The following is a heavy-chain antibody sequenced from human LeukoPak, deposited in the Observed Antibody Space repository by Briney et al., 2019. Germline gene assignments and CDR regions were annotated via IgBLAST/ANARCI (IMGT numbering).Heavy chain of an antibody. CDR1: GYSFSSDW. Sequence: GESLKISCKGSGYSFSSDWIGWVRQMPGKGLEWMGVIYPGDSDTRYSPSLQGQVTISADRSISTAYLQWSSLKASDTAMYFCARQRPYYSGAGSYYAPAFDIWGQGTMVTVSS. CDR3: ARQRPYYSGAGSYYAPAFDI. J-gene: IGHJ3*02. CDR2: IYPGDSDT. D-gene: IGHD3-10*01. V-gene: IGHV5-51*01.